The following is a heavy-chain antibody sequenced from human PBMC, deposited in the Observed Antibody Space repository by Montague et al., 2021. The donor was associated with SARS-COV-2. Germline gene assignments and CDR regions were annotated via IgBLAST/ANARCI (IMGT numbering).Heavy chain of an antibody. D-gene: IGHD3-10*01. J-gene: IGHJ5*02. V-gene: IGHV2-5*02. CDR2: IYWDDDK. CDR1: GFSLRTSGVG. Sequence: PALVKPTQTLTLTCTFSGFSLRTSGVGVGWIRQPPGKALEWLALIYWDDDKRYSPSLKSRLTITKDTSKNQLVLTMTNVDPVDTATYYCAHRHPLPPNYYGSGRYYGRVNLFDPWGQGTLVTVSS. CDR3: AHRHPLPPNYYGSGRYYGRVNLFDP.